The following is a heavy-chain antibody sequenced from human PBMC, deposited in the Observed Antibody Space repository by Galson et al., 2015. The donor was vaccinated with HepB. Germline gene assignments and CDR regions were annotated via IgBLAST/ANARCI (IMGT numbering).Heavy chain of an antibody. CDR1: GFTFSDYY. CDR3: ARGAGYCSSPSCYGAFDI. J-gene: IGHJ3*02. Sequence: SMRLSCAASGFTFSDYYMSWIRQAPGKGLEWVSYISSSGSTIYYADSVKGRFTISRDNAKNSLYLQMNSLRAEDTAVYYCARGAGYCSSPSCYGAFDIWGQGTMVTVSS. D-gene: IGHD2-2*03. V-gene: IGHV3-11*01. CDR2: ISSSGSTI.